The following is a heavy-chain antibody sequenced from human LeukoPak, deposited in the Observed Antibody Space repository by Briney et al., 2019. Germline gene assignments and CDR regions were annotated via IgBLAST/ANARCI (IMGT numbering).Heavy chain of an antibody. V-gene: IGHV3-23*01. D-gene: IGHD6-13*01. CDR2: ISGSGGST. CDR1: AFPFSTFA. Sequence: GGSLRLACTASAFPFSTFARGWVRQAPGRGLGWVSPISGSGGSTYYAASVQGRFTIYRDNSGHALFLQMNSLRVEDTARYYCAKPRMAALGHGAFDFWGQGTTVTVSS. CDR3: AKPRMAALGHGAFDF. J-gene: IGHJ3*01.